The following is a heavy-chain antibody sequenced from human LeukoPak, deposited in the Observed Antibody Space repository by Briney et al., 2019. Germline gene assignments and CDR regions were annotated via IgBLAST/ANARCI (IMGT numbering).Heavy chain of an antibody. CDR3: AGGSNYESAYYFDY. CDR2: INHSGST. V-gene: IGHV4-34*01. Sequence: SETLSLTCAVYGGSFSGYYWSWIRQPPGKGLEWIGEINHSGSTNYNPSLKSRVTISVDTSKNQFSLKLSSVTAADTAVYYCAGGSNYESAYYFDYWGQGTLVTVSS. J-gene: IGHJ4*02. D-gene: IGHD4-4*01. CDR1: GGSFSGYY.